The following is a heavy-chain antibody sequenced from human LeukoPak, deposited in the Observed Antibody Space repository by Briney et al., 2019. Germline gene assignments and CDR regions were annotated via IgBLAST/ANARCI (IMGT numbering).Heavy chain of an antibody. CDR3: ESFYSSGRGGFDI. D-gene: IGHD6-19*01. V-gene: IGHV5-51*01. CDR1: GYIFTSYW. CDR2: IYPGYSDT. J-gene: IGHJ3*02. Sequence: EESLKISCKGSGYIFTSYWIGWGRQMPGKGVEWMVVIYPGYSDTRYSPFFKGQVATSVAKYISTAYLQWRSLTASDTAMSYCESFYSSGRGGFDIWGQGTMVTVSS.